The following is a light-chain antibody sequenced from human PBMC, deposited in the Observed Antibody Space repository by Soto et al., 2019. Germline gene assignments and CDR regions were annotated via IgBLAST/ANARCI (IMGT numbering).Light chain of an antibody. CDR1: RGISSW. CDR2: DAS. CDR3: QQYETFSGT. Sequence: DIQMTQSPSSVSASVGDRVTITCRASRGISSWLAWYQQKPGEAPKLLIYDASALPRGVPSRFSGSGSGTKFTLTIASLQPDDFATYYCQQYETFSGTFGPGTKVDIK. V-gene: IGKV1-12*01. J-gene: IGKJ1*01.